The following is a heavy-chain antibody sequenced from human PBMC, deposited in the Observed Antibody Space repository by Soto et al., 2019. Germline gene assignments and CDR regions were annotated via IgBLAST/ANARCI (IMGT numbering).Heavy chain of an antibody. CDR1: GFTFSSYA. CDR2: ISGSGGGT. CDR3: AKDLSSAFYNWFDP. Sequence: PGGSLRLSCAASGFTFSSYAMSWVRQAPGKGLEWVSAISGSGGGTYYADSVKGRFTISRDNSKNTLYVQMNSLRAEDTAVYYCAKDLSSAFYNWFDPWGQGTLVTVSS. V-gene: IGHV3-23*01. J-gene: IGHJ5*02. D-gene: IGHD3-3*01.